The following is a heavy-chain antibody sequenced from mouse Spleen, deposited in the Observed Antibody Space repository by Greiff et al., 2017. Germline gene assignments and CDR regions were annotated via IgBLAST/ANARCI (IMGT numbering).Heavy chain of an antibody. Sequence: EVQLVESGGGLVKPGGSLKLSCAASGFTFSSYAMSWVRQTPEKRLEWVATISSGGSYTYYPDSVKGRFTISRDNAKNTLYLQMSSLRSEDTAMYYCARHGGTPHYFDYWGQGTTLTVSS. J-gene: IGHJ2*01. D-gene: IGHD1-1*02. CDR2: ISSGGSYT. V-gene: IGHV5-9-3*01. CDR1: GFTFSSYA. CDR3: ARHGGTPHYFDY.